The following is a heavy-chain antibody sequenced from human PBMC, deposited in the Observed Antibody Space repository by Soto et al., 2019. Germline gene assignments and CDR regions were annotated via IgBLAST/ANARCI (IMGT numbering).Heavy chain of an antibody. CDR2: IYSGGST. CDR1: GFTVSSNY. J-gene: IGHJ6*02. CDR3: ARVPDYYDSSGYYSYYYYGMDV. Sequence: EVQLVETGGGLIQPGGSLRLSCAASGFTVSSNYMSWVRQAPGKGLEWVSVIYSGGSTYYADSVKGRFTISRDNSKNTLYLQMNSLRAEDTAVYYCARVPDYYDSSGYYSYYYYGMDVWGQGTTVTVSS. D-gene: IGHD3-22*01. V-gene: IGHV3-53*02.